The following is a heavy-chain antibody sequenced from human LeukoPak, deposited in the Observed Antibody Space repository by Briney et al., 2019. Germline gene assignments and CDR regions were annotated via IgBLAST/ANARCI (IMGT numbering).Heavy chain of an antibody. CDR2: IWYDGSNK. D-gene: IGHD3-3*01. V-gene: IGHV3-33*01. Sequence: GRSLRLSCAASGFTFSSYGMHWVRQAPGKGLEWVAVIWYDGSNKYYADSVKGRFTISRDNSKNTLYLQMNSLRAEDTAVYYXAXERXXLNDYNXFXPWGQGXXXTVS. CDR3: AXERXXLNDYNXFXP. CDR1: GFTFSSYG. J-gene: IGHJ5*02.